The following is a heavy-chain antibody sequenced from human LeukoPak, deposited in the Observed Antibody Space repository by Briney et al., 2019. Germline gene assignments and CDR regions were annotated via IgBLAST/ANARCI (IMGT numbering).Heavy chain of an antibody. V-gene: IGHV1-2*02. J-gene: IGHJ4*02. Sequence: ASVKVSCKASGYTFTDYYMHWVRQAPGQGLEWMGWINPNSGGTNYAQKFQGRVTMTRDTSISTAYMELSRLRSDDTAVYHCARAPGNYYLDYWGQGTLVTVSS. CDR2: INPNSGGT. CDR3: ARAPGNYYLDY. CDR1: GYTFTDYY. D-gene: IGHD1-26*01.